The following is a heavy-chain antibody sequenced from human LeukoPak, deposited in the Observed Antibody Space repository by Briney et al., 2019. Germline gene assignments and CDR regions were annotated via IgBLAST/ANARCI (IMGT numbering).Heavy chain of an antibody. CDR1: GFTFSSYA. V-gene: IGHV3-23*01. CDR3: ARLYSYGYVDY. J-gene: IGHJ4*02. CDR2: ISGSGGST. D-gene: IGHD5-18*01. Sequence: GGSLRLSCAAYGFTFSSYAMSWVRQAPGKGLEWVSAISGSGGSTYYADSVKGRFTISRDNSKNTLYLQMNSLRAEDTAVYYCARLYSYGYVDYWGQGTLVTVSS.